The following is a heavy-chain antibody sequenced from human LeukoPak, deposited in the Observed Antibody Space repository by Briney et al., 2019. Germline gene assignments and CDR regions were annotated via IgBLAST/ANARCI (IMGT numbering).Heavy chain of an antibody. Sequence: GGSLRLSCAASGFTFRGYWMTWVRQAPGKGLQWVANITPDGSEKNYADSVKGRFTISRDNAKNSLSLQMTPLRADDTAVYCCAWDRWLNGLDVWVQG. CDR1: GFTFRGYW. CDR2: ITPDGSEK. D-gene: IGHD5-24*01. V-gene: IGHV3-7*04. J-gene: IGHJ6*02. CDR3: AWDRWLNGLDV.